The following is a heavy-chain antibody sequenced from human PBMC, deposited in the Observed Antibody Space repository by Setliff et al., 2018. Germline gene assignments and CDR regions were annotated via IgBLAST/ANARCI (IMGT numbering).Heavy chain of an antibody. V-gene: IGHV7-4-1*02. CDR3: ARAWYYNFWSGSQIEY. Sequence: ASVKVFCKASGYTFTSYAMNWVRQAPGQGLEWMGWINTNTGNPMYAQGFTGRFVFSLDTSVSTAYLQISSLKAEDTAVYYCARAWYYNFWSGSQIEYWGQGTLVTVSS. CDR1: GYTFTSYA. CDR2: INTNTGNP. D-gene: IGHD3-3*01. J-gene: IGHJ4*02.